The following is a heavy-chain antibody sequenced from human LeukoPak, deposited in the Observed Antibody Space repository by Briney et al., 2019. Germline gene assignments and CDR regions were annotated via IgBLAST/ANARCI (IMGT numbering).Heavy chain of an antibody. CDR2: IKQDGSEK. V-gene: IGHV3-7*01. D-gene: IGHD3-9*01. CDR3: ARELSSGYDILTGYPDTPYGMDV. J-gene: IGHJ6*04. CDR1: GFTFSSYW. Sequence: PGGSLRLSCAASGFTFSSYWMSWVRQAPGKGLEWVANIKQDGSEKYYADSVKGRFTISRDNSKDTLYLQMNSLRAEDTAVYYCARELSSGYDILTGYPDTPYGMDVWGKGTTVTVSS.